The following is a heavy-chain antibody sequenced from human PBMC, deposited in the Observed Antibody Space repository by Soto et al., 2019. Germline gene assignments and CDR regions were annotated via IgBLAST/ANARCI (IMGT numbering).Heavy chain of an antibody. Sequence: QVQLVQSGAEVKKPGASVKVSGKAFGYTFTSFGMHWVRQAPGQSLVWMGWINPGSGDTKLSQKVQGLVTLTRDTSASIAYMELSSLRSEDTAVYYCASRPDLWMGPFDFWGQGTLVTVSS. D-gene: IGHD3-3*01. CDR2: INPGSGDT. CDR1: GYTFTSFG. CDR3: ASRPDLWMGPFDF. V-gene: IGHV1-3*01. J-gene: IGHJ4*02.